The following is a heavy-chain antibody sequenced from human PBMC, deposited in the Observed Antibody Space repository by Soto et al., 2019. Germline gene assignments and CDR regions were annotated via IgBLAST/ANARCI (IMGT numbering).Heavy chain of an antibody. CDR3: AKAPDTIF. CDR1: GFTFSSYG. D-gene: IGHD3-3*01. Sequence: PGGSLRRSWAASGFTFSSYGMHWVRQAPGKGLEWVAVISYDGSNKYYADSVKGRFTISRDNSKNTLYLQMNSLRAEDTAVYYCAKAPDTIFWGQGTLVTVSS. V-gene: IGHV3-30*18. CDR2: ISYDGSNK. J-gene: IGHJ4*02.